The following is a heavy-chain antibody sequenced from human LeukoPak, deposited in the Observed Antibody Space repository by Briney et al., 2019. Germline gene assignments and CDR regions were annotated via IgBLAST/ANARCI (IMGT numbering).Heavy chain of an antibody. CDR1: GFALKSYS. D-gene: IGHD2-21*01. CDR2: ISSTSAYI. V-gene: IGHV3-21*04. Sequence: GGSLRLSCAGSGFALKSYSLSWVRQAPGKGLEWVSSISSTSAYIYYADSVKGRFTISRDNVDNVVYLQMNSLGAEDTAVYYCAKTRTPLFLFDPWGQGTLVTVSS. J-gene: IGHJ5*02. CDR3: AKTRTPLFLFDP.